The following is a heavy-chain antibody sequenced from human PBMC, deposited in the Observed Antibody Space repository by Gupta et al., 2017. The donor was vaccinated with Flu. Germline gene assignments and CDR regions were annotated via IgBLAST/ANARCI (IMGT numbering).Heavy chain of an antibody. V-gene: IGHV2-70*04. J-gene: IGHJ6*02. D-gene: IGHD1-26*01. CDR2: IDWYDDK. CDR1: GVLISTPGMR. Sequence: QVTLKESGPALVKPKHTITLTCTFSGVLISTPGMRVNWIRQPPGKALEWLARIDWYDDKFYSTSLETRLIISKDTSKNQVVLTMTNMDPVDTATYYCARAKSGGDGLDVWGQGTTVTVSS. CDR3: ARAKSGGDGLDV.